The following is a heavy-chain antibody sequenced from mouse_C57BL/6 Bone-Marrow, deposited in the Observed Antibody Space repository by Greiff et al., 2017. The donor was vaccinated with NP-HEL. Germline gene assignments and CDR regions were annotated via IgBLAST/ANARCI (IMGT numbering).Heavy chain of an antibody. CDR1: GYTFTDYE. V-gene: IGHV1-15*01. CDR2: IDPETGGT. J-gene: IGHJ2*01. CDR3: TRPNYGSSYDY. Sequence: VKLVESGAELVRPGASVTLSCKASGYTFTDYEMHWVKQTPVHGLEWIGAIDPETGGTAYNQKFKGKAILTADKSSSTAYMELRSLTSEDSAVYYCTRPNYGSSYDYWGQGTTLTVSS. D-gene: IGHD1-1*01.